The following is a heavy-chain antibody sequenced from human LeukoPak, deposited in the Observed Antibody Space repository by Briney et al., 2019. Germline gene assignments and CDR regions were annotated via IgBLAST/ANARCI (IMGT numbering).Heavy chain of an antibody. J-gene: IGHJ4*02. CDR2: SSRTGSYI. V-gene: IGHV3-21*01. CDR3: ARVLETDCRGGSCYSGLDY. D-gene: IGHD2-15*01. Sequence: GGSLRLSCAASGFTFSSYNMNWVRQAPGRGLEWVSSSSRTGSYIYYADSVKGRFTISRDNAQNSLYLQMNSLRGEDTAVYYCARVLETDCRGGSCYSGLDYWGQGTLVTVSS. CDR1: GFTFSSYN.